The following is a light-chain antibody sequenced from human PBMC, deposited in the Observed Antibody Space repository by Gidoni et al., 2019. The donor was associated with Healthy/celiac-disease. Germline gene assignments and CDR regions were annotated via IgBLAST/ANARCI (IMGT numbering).Light chain of an antibody. Sequence: EIVLTPSPATLSLSPGERATLSCRASQSVSSYLAWYQQKPGQAPRLLIYDASNRATGIPARFSGSGSGTDVTLTISSLEPEDFAVYYCQQRNNWLTFGGXTKVEIK. V-gene: IGKV3-11*01. CDR3: QQRNNWLT. J-gene: IGKJ4*01. CDR1: QSVSSY. CDR2: DAS.